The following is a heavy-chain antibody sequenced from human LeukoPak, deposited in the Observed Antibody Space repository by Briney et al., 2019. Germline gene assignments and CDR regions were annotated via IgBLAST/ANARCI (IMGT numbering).Heavy chain of an antibody. CDR2: ISSSSTI. Sequence: GGSLRLSCAASGFTFSSYSMNWVRQAPGKGLEWVSYISSSSTIYYADSVKGRFTISRDNAKNSLFLQMNSLRAEDTAVYFCARDPLDFSFDYWGQGTLVTVSS. D-gene: IGHD2/OR15-2a*01. V-gene: IGHV3-48*01. CDR3: ARDPLDFSFDY. J-gene: IGHJ4*02. CDR1: GFTFSSYS.